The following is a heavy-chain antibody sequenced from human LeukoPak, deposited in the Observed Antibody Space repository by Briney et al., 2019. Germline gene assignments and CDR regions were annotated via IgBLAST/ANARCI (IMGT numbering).Heavy chain of an antibody. J-gene: IGHJ6*02. CDR1: GFTFNSYW. V-gene: IGHV3-7*01. CDR3: TRDLMDYDVSTGLHHYYMDV. Sequence: GSLRLSCAASGFTFNSYWMSWVRQAPGKGLEWVANVQQEGSEKYYVDSVKGRFTISRDNAKNSVYLQMNSLRAEDTAVYYCTRDLMDYDVSTGLHHYYMDVWGQGTTVTVSS. D-gene: IGHD3-9*01. CDR2: VQQEGSEK.